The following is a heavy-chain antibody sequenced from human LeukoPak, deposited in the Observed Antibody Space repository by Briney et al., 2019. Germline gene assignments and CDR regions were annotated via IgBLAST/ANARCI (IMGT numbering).Heavy chain of an antibody. CDR1: GFTFSDYY. Sequence: PGGSLRLSCAASGFTFSDYYMSWIRQAPGKGLEWVSYISSSGSTIYHADSVKGRFTISRDNAKNSLYLQMNSLRAEDTAVYYCARGLTTVTSNDAFDIWGQGTMVTVSS. J-gene: IGHJ3*02. V-gene: IGHV3-11*01. CDR3: ARGLTTVTSNDAFDI. D-gene: IGHD4-17*01. CDR2: ISSSGSTI.